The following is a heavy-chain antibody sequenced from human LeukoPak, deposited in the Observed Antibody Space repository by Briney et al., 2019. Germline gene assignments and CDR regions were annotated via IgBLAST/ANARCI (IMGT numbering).Heavy chain of an antibody. CDR1: GFTFSSYW. J-gene: IGHJ6*02. D-gene: IGHD6-19*01. Sequence: GGSLRLSCAASGFTFSSYWMSWVRQAPGKGLEWVANIKQDGSEKYYVDSVKGRFTISRDNAKNSLYLQMNSLRAEDTAVYYCARVSTVAGYYYYGMDVWGQGTTVTVSS. V-gene: IGHV3-7*01. CDR2: IKQDGSEK. CDR3: ARVSTVAGYYYYGMDV.